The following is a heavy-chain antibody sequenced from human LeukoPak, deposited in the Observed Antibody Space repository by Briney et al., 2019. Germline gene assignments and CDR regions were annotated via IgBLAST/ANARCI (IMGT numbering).Heavy chain of an antibody. CDR2: ICYNGDN. J-gene: IGHJ4*02. CDR1: GFSFTAPGMG. CDR3: AHLVVTIDWRSYFDY. V-gene: IGHV2-5*01. Sequence: SGPTLVNPQQTLTLTCTFSGFSFTAPGMGVAWIRQPPGKALEWLAFICYNGDNRYSPSLRSRLTITRDASKNQVVLAMTNLDPMDTATYYCAHLVVTIDWRSYFDYWGQGALVTVSS. D-gene: IGHD3-9*01.